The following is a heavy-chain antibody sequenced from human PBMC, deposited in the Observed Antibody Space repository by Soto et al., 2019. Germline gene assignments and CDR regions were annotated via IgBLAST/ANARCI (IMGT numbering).Heavy chain of an antibody. Sequence: SLRLSCAASGFTFSSYSMNWVRQAPGKGLEWVSSISSSSSYIYYADSVKGRFTISRDNAKNSLYLQMNSLRAEDTAVYYCASLLTGTTQQDYYYYGMDVWGQGTTVTVS. D-gene: IGHD1-7*01. CDR1: GFTFSSYS. V-gene: IGHV3-21*01. CDR3: ASLLTGTTQQDYYYYGMDV. CDR2: ISSSSSYI. J-gene: IGHJ6*02.